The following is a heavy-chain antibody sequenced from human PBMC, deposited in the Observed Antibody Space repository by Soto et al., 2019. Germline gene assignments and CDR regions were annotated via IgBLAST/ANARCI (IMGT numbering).Heavy chain of an antibody. CDR3: ARSYDSSGYYYYGMDV. D-gene: IGHD3-22*01. CDR2: IYYSGST. V-gene: IGHV4-59*01. J-gene: IGHJ6*02. Sequence: LSLTCTVSGGSISSYYWSWIRQPPGKGLEWIGYIYYSGSTNYNPSLKSRVTISVDTSKNQFSLKLSSVTAADTAVYYCARSYDSSGYYYYGMDVWGQGTTVTVSS. CDR1: GGSISSYY.